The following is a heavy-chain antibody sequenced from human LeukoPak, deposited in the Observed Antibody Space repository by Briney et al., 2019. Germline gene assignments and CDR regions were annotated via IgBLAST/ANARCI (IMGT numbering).Heavy chain of an antibody. Sequence: HGESLKISCKGSGYSFTDYWIGWVRQMPGKGLEWMGIIYPGDSDTRCSPSFQGQVTISADKSISTAYLQWSSLKASDTAMYYCTIRYSGRYNDYWGQGTLVTDSS. V-gene: IGHV5-51*01. J-gene: IGHJ4*02. CDR3: TIRYSGRYNDY. CDR1: GYSFTDYW. CDR2: IYPGDSDT. D-gene: IGHD1-26*01.